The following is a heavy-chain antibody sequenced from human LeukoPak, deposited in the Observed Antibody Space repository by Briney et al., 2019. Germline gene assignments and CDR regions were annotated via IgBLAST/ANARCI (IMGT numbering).Heavy chain of an antibody. CDR2: IGSSSSSI. V-gene: IGHV3-21*01. CDR3: AKDGAQYSSGPECDP. Sequence: PGGSLRLSCAASGFTFSSYSMNWVRQAPGKGLEWVSSIGSSSSSIYHAASLKGRITISRDNAKNSLYLQMNSLRAEDTAVYYCAKDGAQYSSGPECDPRGQGALVTVSP. CDR1: GFTFSSYS. D-gene: IGHD6-19*01. J-gene: IGHJ5*02.